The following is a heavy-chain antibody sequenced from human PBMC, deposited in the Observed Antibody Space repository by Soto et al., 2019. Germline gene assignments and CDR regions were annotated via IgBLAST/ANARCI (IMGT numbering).Heavy chain of an antibody. D-gene: IGHD6-19*01. CDR1: GFTFSSYG. J-gene: IGHJ4*02. V-gene: IGHV3-30*18. Sequence: VGSLRLSCAASGFTFSSYGMHWVRQAPGKGLEWVAVISYDGSNKYYADSVKGRFTISRDNSKNTLYLQMNSLRAEDTAVYYCAKTSSGWYYFDYWGQGTLVTVSS. CDR3: AKTSSGWYYFDY. CDR2: ISYDGSNK.